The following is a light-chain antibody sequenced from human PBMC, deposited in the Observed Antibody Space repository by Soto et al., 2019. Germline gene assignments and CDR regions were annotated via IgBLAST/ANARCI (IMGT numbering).Light chain of an antibody. Sequence: QPVLTQSPSASASLGASVNLTCTLSSGHSSYTIAWHQQQPEKGPRYLMKLNTDGSHSRGDGIPDRFSGSRSGAERYLTISSLQSEDEADYYCQTWGAGIVVFGGGTKLTVL. CDR2: LNTDGSH. CDR3: QTWGAGIVV. CDR1: SGHSSYT. V-gene: IGLV4-69*01. J-gene: IGLJ2*01.